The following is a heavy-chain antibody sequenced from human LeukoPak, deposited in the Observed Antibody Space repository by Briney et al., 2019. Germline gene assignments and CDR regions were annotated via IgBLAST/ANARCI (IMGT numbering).Heavy chain of an antibody. CDR2: IYTSGST. CDR1: GGSISSYY. J-gene: IGHJ4*02. CDR3: AREEKSSGWYHHFDY. Sequence: SETLSFTCTVSGGSISSYYWSWIRQPPGKGLEWIGYIYTSGSTNYNPSLKSRVTISVDTSKNQFSLKLSSVTAADTAVYYCAREEKSSGWYHHFDYWGQGTLVTVSS. V-gene: IGHV4-4*09. D-gene: IGHD6-19*01.